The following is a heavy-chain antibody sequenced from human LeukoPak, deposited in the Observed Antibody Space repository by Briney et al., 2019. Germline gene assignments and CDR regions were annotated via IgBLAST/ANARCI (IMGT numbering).Heavy chain of an antibody. Sequence: GGSLRLSCAASGFTFSTYAMTWVRQAPGKGLEWVSVIYSGGSTYYADSVKGRFTISRDNSKNTLYLQMNSLRAEDTAVYYCARGEPSTVTMTIWGQGTLVTVSS. CDR2: IYSGGST. CDR1: GFTFSTYA. D-gene: IGHD4-17*01. CDR3: ARGEPSTVTMTI. J-gene: IGHJ4*02. V-gene: IGHV3-53*01.